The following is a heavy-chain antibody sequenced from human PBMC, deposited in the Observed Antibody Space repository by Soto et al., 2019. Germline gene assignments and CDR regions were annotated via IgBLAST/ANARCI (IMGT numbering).Heavy chain of an antibody. CDR1: GFTFSTYA. Sequence: EVQLLDSGGGLVQPGGSLRLSCEVSGFTFSTYAMSWVRQAPGRGLEWVSSIGGSDGRTYYADSVKGRFSISRDNAKNKLYLQMNRLRVEDTATYYCARLGYCSGGICDWGWFDPWGQGTQVAVSS. J-gene: IGHJ5*02. CDR2: IGGSDGRT. D-gene: IGHD2-15*01. V-gene: IGHV3-23*01. CDR3: ARLGYCSGGICDWGWFDP.